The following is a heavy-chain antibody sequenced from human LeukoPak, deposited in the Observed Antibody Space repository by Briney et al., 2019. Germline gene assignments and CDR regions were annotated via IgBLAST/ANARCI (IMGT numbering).Heavy chain of an antibody. CDR2: IYYSGST. J-gene: IGHJ5*02. CDR1: GGSISSSSYY. CDR3: ARLGVNYRGVATIPGWFDP. Sequence: SETLSLTCTVSGGSISSSSYYWGWIRQPPGKGLEWIGSIYYSGSTYYNPSLKSRVTISVDTSKNQFSLKLSSVTAADTAVYYCARLGVNYRGVATIPGWFDPWGQGTLVTVSS. D-gene: IGHD5-12*01. V-gene: IGHV4-39*01.